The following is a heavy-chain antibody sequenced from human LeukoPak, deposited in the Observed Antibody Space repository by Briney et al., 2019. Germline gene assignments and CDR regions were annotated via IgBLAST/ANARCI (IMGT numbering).Heavy chain of an antibody. Sequence: PGGSLRLSCVGSGFTFKNAWLSWVRQAPGKGLEWVAVMWYDGSKDYYADSVKGRFTISRDTSKNTLYLQMNNLRAEDTAVYYCARDEWGDAFDIWGQGTMATVFS. CDR1: GFTFKNAW. J-gene: IGHJ3*02. D-gene: IGHD1-26*01. CDR2: MWYDGSKD. CDR3: ARDEWGDAFDI. V-gene: IGHV3-33*08.